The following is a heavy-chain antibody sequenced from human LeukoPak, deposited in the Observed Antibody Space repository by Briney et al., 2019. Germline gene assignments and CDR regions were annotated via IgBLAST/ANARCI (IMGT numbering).Heavy chain of an antibody. CDR2: VSPDSGDT. V-gene: IGHV1-8*01. CDR3: TRGRAAGD. CDR1: GYTFTNND. J-gene: IGHJ4*02. D-gene: IGHD6-19*01. Sequence: ASVKVSCRASGYTFTNNDINWVRQATGQGIEWMGWVSPDSGDTGYAPNFRGRVTMTTDTSINTAYMELTSLTSEDTAIYYCTRGRAAGDWGQGALVTVSS.